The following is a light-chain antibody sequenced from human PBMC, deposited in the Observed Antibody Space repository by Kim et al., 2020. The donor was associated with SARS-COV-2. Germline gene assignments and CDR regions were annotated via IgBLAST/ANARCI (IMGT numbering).Light chain of an antibody. CDR2: LSSDGSH. Sequence: QPVLTQSPSASASLGASVKLTCTLSSGHSSNAITWHQQEPEKGPRFFMKLSSDGSHTKGDGIPDRFSGSSSGAERFLTIANRQSDDQADYYCQTWGTGIWLLGGGPQLTVL. J-gene: IGLJ3*02. V-gene: IGLV4-69*02. CDR3: QTWGTGIWL. CDR1: SGHSSNA.